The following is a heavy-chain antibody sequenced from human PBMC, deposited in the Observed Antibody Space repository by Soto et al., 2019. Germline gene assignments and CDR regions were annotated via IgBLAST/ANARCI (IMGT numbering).Heavy chain of an antibody. Sequence: LRLSCAASGFTASSNHMSCVRQAPGKGLERVSLIYSGGSTYYADSVKGRFTISRDNSKNTLNLQMNSLRAEDTAVYYCAIRRGYSGYDSAFNIWRKVTMVTV. CDR1: GFTASSNH. CDR3: AIRRGYSGYDSAFNI. V-gene: IGHV3-53*01. J-gene: IGHJ3*02. D-gene: IGHD5-12*01. CDR2: IYSGGST.